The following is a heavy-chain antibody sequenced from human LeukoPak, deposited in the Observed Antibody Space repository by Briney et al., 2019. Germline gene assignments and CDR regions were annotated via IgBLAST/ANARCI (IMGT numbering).Heavy chain of an antibody. CDR3: AKDQGDYDYVWGTFDY. V-gene: IGHV3-23*01. J-gene: IGHJ4*02. CDR2: ISGSGGST. CDR1: GFTFNSYG. Sequence: PGGSLRLSCAASGFTFNSYGMHWVRQAPGKGLEWVSAISGSGGSTYYADSVKGRFTISRDNSKNTLYLQMNSLRAEDTAVYYCAKDQGDYDYVWGTFDYWGQGTLVTVSS. D-gene: IGHD3-16*01.